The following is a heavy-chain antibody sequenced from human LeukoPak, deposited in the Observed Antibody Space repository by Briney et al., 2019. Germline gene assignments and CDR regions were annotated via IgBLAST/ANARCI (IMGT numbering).Heavy chain of an antibody. CDR3: ARVPGWYSSGWWDY. V-gene: IGHV1-8*01. J-gene: IGHJ4*02. Sequence: GASVKVSCKASGYTFTSYDINWVRQATGQGLEWMGWMNPNSGSTGYAQKFQGRVTMTRNTSISTAYMELSSLRSEDTAVYYCARVPGWYSSGWWDYWGQGTLVTVSS. CDR2: MNPNSGST. CDR1: GYTFTSYD. D-gene: IGHD6-19*01.